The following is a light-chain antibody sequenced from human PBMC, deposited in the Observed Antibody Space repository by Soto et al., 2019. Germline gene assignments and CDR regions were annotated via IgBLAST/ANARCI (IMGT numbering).Light chain of an antibody. Sequence: QSVLTQPRSVSGSPGQSVTISCTGISNNYVSWYQQHPGKVTKVIVYDVTLRPSGVSDRSSGSRSGNTASLAISGLRAEDEADYYCCSYSGPDTEVVFGGGTKVTVL. CDR1: SNNY. J-gene: IGLJ2*01. CDR3: CSYSGPDTEVV. CDR2: DVT. V-gene: IGLV2-11*01.